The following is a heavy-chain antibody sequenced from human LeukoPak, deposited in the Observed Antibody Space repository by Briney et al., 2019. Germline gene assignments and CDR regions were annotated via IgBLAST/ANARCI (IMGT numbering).Heavy chain of an antibody. CDR1: GYSFNSQG. CDR2: INTDSGNP. J-gene: IGHJ3*02. CDR3: AREILRFDI. Sequence: GASVKVSCKASGYSFNSQGMNWVRQAPGQGLEWMGWINTDSGNPTYAQGFTGRFVFSLDSSVSTAYLQISNLMPEDTANYYCAREILRFDIWGQGTMVTVSS. V-gene: IGHV7-4-1*02.